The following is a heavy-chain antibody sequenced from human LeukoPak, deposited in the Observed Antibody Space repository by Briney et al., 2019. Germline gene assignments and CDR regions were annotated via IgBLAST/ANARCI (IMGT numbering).Heavy chain of an antibody. Sequence: SETLSLTCTVSGGSISPYYWSWIRQPPGKGLEWIGYIYYSGNTYYNPSLKSRVTISVDTSKNQFSLKLSSVTAADTAVYYCARDWGVTARPGYMDVWGKGTTVTVSS. J-gene: IGHJ6*03. D-gene: IGHD6-6*01. V-gene: IGHV4-59*01. CDR2: IYYSGNT. CDR1: GGSISPYY. CDR3: ARDWGVTARPGYMDV.